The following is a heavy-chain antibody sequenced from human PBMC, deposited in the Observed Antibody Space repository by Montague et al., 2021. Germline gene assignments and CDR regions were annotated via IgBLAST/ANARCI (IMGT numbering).Heavy chain of an antibody. CDR1: GFIFNNYV. J-gene: IGHJ4*02. V-gene: IGHV3-9*01. Sequence: SLRLSCAASGFIFNNYVVNWVRQAPGKGLEWVSGINGNSINTDYADSVKGRFTISRDNAKNSLYLQMNSLRAEDTAFYYCVKDTRDYYPDFWGQGILVTVSS. CDR3: VKDTRDYYPDF. D-gene: IGHD3-3*01. CDR2: INGNSINT.